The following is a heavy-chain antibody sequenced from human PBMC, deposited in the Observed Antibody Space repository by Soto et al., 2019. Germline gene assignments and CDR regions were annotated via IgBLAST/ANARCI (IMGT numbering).Heavy chain of an antibody. CDR2: ISYEGSHT. CDR3: AKEVHCGGGSCSWSEGFDY. V-gene: IGHV3-30*18. CDR1: GFIFSSYG. D-gene: IGHD2-15*01. Sequence: QVQLVESGGGVVQPGRSLRLSCAASGFIFSSYGMHWVRQAPGKGLEWVAVISYEGSHTYYADSVQGRFTITRDNSKKTLYLQMNSLRPADTAVYYCAKEVHCGGGSCSWSEGFDYWGQGTLLTVSP. J-gene: IGHJ4*02.